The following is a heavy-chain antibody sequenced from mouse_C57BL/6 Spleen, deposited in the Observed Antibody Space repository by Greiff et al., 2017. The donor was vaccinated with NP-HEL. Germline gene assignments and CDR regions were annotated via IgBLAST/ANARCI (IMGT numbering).Heavy chain of an antibody. J-gene: IGHJ4*01. CDR2: INPNYGTT. D-gene: IGHD2-3*01. CDR1: GYSFTDYN. V-gene: IGHV1-39*01. CDR3: ARGDCYGARDY. Sequence: EVQLQQSGPELVKPGASVKISCKASGYSFTDYNMNWVKQSNGKSLEWIGVINPNYGTTSYNQKFKGKATLTVDQSSRTAYLQLNSLTSEDSVGYYCARGDCYGARDYWGQGTSVTVSA.